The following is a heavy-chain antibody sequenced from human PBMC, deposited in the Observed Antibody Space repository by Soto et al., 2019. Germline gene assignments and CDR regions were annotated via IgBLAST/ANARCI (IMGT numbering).Heavy chain of an antibody. V-gene: IGHV3-23*01. J-gene: IGHJ4*02. D-gene: IGHD2-21*02. CDR2: ISGGGDAT. CDR3: AKKSLGSITVTAFYYFNY. Sequence: EVQLLESGGGLVQPGGSLRLSCAASGFTFGNYAFRWVRQAPGTGLEWVSVISGGGDATYYPDSVKGRFTTSRDNAKNTVYLQMNILRAEDAAVYVYAKKSLGSITVTAFYYFNYWGQGTLVTVSS. CDR1: GFTFGNYA.